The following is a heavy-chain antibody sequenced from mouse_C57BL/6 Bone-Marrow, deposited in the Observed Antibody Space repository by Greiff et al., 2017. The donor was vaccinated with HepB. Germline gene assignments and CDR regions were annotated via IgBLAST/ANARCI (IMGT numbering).Heavy chain of an antibody. V-gene: IGHV1-64*01. J-gene: IGHJ3*01. D-gene: IGHD2-4*01. CDR2: IHPNSGST. Sequence: QVQLQQPGAELVKPGASVKLSCKASGYTFTSYWMHWVKQRPGQGLEWIGMIHPNSGSTNYNEKFKSKATLTVDKSSSTAYMQLSSLTSEDSAVYYCARENYDTAWFADWGQGTLVTVSA. CDR3: ARENYDTAWFAD. CDR1: GYTFTSYW.